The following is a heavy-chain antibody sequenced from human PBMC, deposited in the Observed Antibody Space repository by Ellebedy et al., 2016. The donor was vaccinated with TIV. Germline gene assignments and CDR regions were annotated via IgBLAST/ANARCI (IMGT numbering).Heavy chain of an antibody. V-gene: IGHV2-70*04. CDR3: ARTSRDAFDI. CDR2: IDWDDYR. J-gene: IGHJ3*02. CDR1: GLSVSSNGVS. Sequence: SGPTLVKPTQTLTLTCTLSGLSVSSNGVSVNWIRQPPGKALAWLARIDWDDYRFYSTSLKSRLTISKDTSKNQVVLTMTVMDSVDTGTYFCARTSRDAFDIWGQGTMVTVSS.